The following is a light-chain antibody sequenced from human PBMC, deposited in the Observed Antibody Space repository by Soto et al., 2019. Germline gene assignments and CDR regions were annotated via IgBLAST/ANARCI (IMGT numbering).Light chain of an antibody. V-gene: IGKV3-20*01. J-gene: IGKJ1*01. CDR3: QQYGSSPSWT. CDR2: GES. CDR1: QSVSSSA. Sequence: EIGLTQSPGTLSLSPGERATLSCRASQSVSSSALAWYQQKPGQAPRLLIYGESSRATGIPERFRGSGSGTDFTLTISRLEAEDFAVDYCQQYGSSPSWTFGQGTKVEIK.